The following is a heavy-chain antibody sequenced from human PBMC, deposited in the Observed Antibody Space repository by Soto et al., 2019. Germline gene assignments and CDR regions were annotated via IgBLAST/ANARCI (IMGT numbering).Heavy chain of an antibody. D-gene: IGHD3-22*01. CDR3: AREKKDYYDSSGTSFDYGMDV. J-gene: IGHJ6*02. Sequence: VKLSRKASGCTFSRYAVSRVRQAPVQGLEWMGGIIPIFGTANYAQKFQGRVTITADESTSTAYMELSSLRSEDTAVYYCAREKKDYYDSSGTSFDYGMDVWG. V-gene: IGHV1-69*13. CDR1: GCTFSRYA. CDR2: IIPIFGTA.